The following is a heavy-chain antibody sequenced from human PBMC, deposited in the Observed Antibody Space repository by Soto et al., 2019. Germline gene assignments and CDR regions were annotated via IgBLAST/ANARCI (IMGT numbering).Heavy chain of an antibody. Sequence: EVQLVESGGGLVQPGRSLRLSCAASGFTFDDYGMHWVRQAPGKGLEWVSGISWNSGSIGYVDSVKGRFTISRDNAKNSLYLQMNNLRVEDTALYYCAKEMVVAGNWYFDLWGRGTLVTVSS. D-gene: IGHD6-19*01. CDR2: ISWNSGSI. J-gene: IGHJ2*01. CDR3: AKEMVVAGNWYFDL. CDR1: GFTFDDYG. V-gene: IGHV3-9*01.